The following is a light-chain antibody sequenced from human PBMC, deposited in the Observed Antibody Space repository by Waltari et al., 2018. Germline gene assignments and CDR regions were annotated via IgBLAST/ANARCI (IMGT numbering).Light chain of an antibody. J-gene: IGKJ2*01. CDR2: AAS. V-gene: IGKV1-39*01. Sequence: DIQMTQSPSPLSASVGDRVTITCRASQTISSYLNWYQKKPGKAPTLLLYAASSLQSGVTGRFRCSGSGTDFTLTISSLQPEDAATYYCQRSYTTPFLYTFGQGTKLEIK. CDR1: QTISSY. CDR3: QRSYTTPFLYT.